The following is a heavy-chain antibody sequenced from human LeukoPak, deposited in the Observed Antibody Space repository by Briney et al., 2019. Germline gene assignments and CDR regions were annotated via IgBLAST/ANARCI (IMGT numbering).Heavy chain of an antibody. V-gene: IGHV3-48*03. CDR2: TSRGGSDI. J-gene: IGHJ4*02. CDR1: GFTFSHHE. D-gene: IGHD2-21*02. Sequence: GGSLRLSCATSGFTFSHHEMNWVRQAPGKGLEWVAYTSRGGSDISYADSVKGRFTISTDNANSSLYLQMNSPRAEDTAVYFCVRARLIRLENFFDYWGQGTLVNVSS. CDR3: VRARLIRLENFFDY.